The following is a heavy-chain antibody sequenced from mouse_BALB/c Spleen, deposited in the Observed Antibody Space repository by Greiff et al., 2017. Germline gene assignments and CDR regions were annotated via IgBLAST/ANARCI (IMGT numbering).Heavy chain of an antibody. J-gene: IGHJ4*01. CDR3: ARENYYGSSYAMDY. Sequence: VHLVESGPGLVAPSQSLSITCTVSGFSLTGYGVNWVRQPPGKGLEWLGMIWGDGSTDYNSALKSRLSISKDNSKSQVFLKMNSLQTDDTARYYCARENYYGSSYAMDYWGQGTSVTVSS. D-gene: IGHD1-1*01. CDR2: IWGDGST. CDR1: GFSLTGYG. V-gene: IGHV2-6-7*01.